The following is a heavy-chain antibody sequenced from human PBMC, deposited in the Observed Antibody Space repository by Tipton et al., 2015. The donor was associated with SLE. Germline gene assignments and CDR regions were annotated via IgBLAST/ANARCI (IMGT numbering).Heavy chain of an antibody. CDR1: GFTFSNYA. J-gene: IGHJ3*02. Sequence: SLRLSCVASGFTFSNYAMSWVRQSLGKGLEWVSTISGSDYSTYYDDSVKGRFTVSRDNSKNSLSLQLNSLRSEDTAVYYCAKGGDFWSGYYAFDIWGQGTMVTVSS. CDR3: AKGGDFWSGYYAFDI. CDR2: ISGSDYST. V-gene: IGHV3-23*01. D-gene: IGHD3-3*01.